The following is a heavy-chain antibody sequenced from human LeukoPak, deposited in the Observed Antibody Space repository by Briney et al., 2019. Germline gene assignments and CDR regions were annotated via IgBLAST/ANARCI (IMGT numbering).Heavy chain of an antibody. J-gene: IGHJ4*02. D-gene: IGHD1/OR15-1a*01. V-gene: IGHV3-30*18. CDR2: ISPDGNLE. CDR1: GFTFTTFG. Sequence: GRSLRLSCAASGFTFTTFGIHWVRQAPGKGLEWVAAISPDGNLEYYTDSVKGRFTIPRDNSKNMIYLQMSSLRGEDSALYYCAKINNNDDYWGQGTLVTVSS. CDR3: AKINNNDDY.